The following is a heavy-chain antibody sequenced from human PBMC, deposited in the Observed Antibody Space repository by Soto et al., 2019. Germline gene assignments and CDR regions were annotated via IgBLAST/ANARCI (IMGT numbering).Heavy chain of an antibody. V-gene: IGHV3-30-3*01. CDR1: GFTFSSYA. Sequence: QVQLVESGGGVVQPGRSLRLSCAASGFTFSSYAMHWVRQAPGKGLEWVAVISYDGSNKYYADSVKGRFTISRDNSKNTLSMQMNSLRGEETAVYYCAREVEALDSWGQGTLVTVSS. J-gene: IGHJ4*02. D-gene: IGHD2-15*01. CDR3: AREVEALDS. CDR2: ISYDGSNK.